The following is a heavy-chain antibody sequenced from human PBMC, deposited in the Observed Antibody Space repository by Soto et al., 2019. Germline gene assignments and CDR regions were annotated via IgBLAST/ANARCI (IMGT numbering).Heavy chain of an antibody. V-gene: IGHV3-23*01. J-gene: IGHJ4*02. D-gene: IGHD2-8*01. CDR2: ISGGGVSI. CDR1: GFTFTNYS. CDR3: AKEVMVAPGEYFAD. Sequence: GGSLRLSCVASGFTFTNYSMNWVRQAPGKGLEWVSGISGGGVSIYYSDSVKGRFTISRDNSKNTLYLQMNSLRAEDTAVYYCAKEVMVAPGEYFADLGQGTLVTVSS.